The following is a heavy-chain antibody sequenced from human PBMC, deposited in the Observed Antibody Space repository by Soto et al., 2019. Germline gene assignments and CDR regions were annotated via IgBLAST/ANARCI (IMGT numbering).Heavy chain of an antibody. CDR1: GGTFSSYA. J-gene: IGHJ6*02. CDR3: ARGGGDYGEDYYYYGMDV. D-gene: IGHD2-21*02. Sequence: SVKVSCTASGGTFSSYAISWVRQAPGQGLEWMGGIIPIFGTANYAQKFQGRVTITADESTSTAYMELSSLRSEDTAVYYCARGGGDYGEDYYYYGMDVWGQGTTVTVSS. V-gene: IGHV1-69*13. CDR2: IIPIFGTA.